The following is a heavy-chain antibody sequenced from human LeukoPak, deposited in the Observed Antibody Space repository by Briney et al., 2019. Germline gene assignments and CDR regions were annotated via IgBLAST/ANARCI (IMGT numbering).Heavy chain of an antibody. CDR1: GYTFTSYY. V-gene: IGHV1-46*03. CDR3: AIVVPAGRTMGWFDP. D-gene: IGHD2-2*01. Sequence: GASVTVSCKASGYTFTSYYMHWVRQAPGQGLEWMGIINPSGGSTSYAQQFQGRVTITRDTSTSTVYMELSSLRSEDTAVYYWAIVVPAGRTMGWFDPWGQGTLVTVSS. CDR2: INPSGGST. J-gene: IGHJ5*02.